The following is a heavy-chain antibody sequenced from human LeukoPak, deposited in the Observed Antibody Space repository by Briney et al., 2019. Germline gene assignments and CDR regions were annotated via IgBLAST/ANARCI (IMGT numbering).Heavy chain of an antibody. J-gene: IGHJ3*02. D-gene: IGHD3-22*01. CDR3: AKELYYYDSKGCAFDI. V-gene: IGHV3-30*02. CDR2: IRYDGSNK. Sequence: SGGSLRLSCAASGFTFSSYGMHWVRQAPGKGLEWVAFIRYDGSNKYYADSVKGRFTISRDNSKNTLYLQMNSLRAEDTAVYYCAKELYYYDSKGCAFDIWGQGTMVTVSS. CDR1: GFTFSSYG.